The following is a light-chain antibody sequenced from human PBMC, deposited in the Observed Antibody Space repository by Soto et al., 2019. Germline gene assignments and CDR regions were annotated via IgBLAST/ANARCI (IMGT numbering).Light chain of an antibody. J-gene: IGKJ4*01. CDR2: VSS. V-gene: IGKV1-39*01. CDR1: QSGGRI. Sequence: DIHMTHSPSSLSASVGDTFTITCRASQSGGRILKWYQQKPVKAPKLLIYVSSSLQSGVPSRFSGSGSGTEFTLTISSLQPADFATYYCQQSSSIPLTFGGGTKVEIK. CDR3: QQSSSIPLT.